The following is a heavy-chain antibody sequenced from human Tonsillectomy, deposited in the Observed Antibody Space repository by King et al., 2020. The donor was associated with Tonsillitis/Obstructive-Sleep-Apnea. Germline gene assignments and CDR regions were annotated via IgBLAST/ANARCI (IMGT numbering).Heavy chain of an antibody. CDR3: VKDFVVSLTTVTAFDY. Sequence: VQLVESGGGVVQPGRSLRLSCAASGFTFTKYGMHWVRQAPGKGLEWVAVISFDGSIKYYADSVKGRFTISRDNSKNTLFLQMNSLRAEDTAVYYCVKDFVVSLTTVTAFDYWGQGTLVTVSS. J-gene: IGHJ4*02. D-gene: IGHD4-17*01. V-gene: IGHV3-30*18. CDR1: GFTFTKYG. CDR2: ISFDGSIK.